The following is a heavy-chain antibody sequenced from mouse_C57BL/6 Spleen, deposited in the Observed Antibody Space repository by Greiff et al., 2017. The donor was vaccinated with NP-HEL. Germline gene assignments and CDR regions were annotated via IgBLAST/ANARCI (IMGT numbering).Heavy chain of an antibody. D-gene: IGHD2-3*01. J-gene: IGHJ4*01. Sequence: EVNVVESGGGLVKPGGSLTLSCAASGFTFSDYGMHWVRQAPEKGLEWVAYISSGSSTIYYADTVKGRFTIARDNAKNTLFLQMTSLRSEDTAMYYCARWLLYYAMDYWGQGTSVTGSS. CDR3: ARWLLYYAMDY. V-gene: IGHV5-17*01. CDR1: GFTFSDYG. CDR2: ISSGSSTI.